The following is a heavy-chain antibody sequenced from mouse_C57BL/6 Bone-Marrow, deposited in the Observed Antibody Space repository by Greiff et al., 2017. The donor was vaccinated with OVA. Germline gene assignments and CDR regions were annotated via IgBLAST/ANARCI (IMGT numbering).Heavy chain of an antibody. Sequence: EVHLVESGGGLVQPGGSLSLSCAASGFTFTDYYMSWVRQPPGKALAWLGFIRNKANGYTTDYSASVKGRFTISRDNSQSILYLQMNALRAEDSATYYCAKSYGNYFDYWGQGTTLTVSS. CDR1: GFTFTDYY. D-gene: IGHD2-1*01. CDR2: IRNKANGYTT. V-gene: IGHV7-3*01. CDR3: AKSYGNYFDY. J-gene: IGHJ2*01.